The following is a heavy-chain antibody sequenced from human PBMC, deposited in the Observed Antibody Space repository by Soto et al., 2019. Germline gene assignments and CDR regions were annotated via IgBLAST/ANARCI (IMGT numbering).Heavy chain of an antibody. Sequence: QVQLVQSGAEVKKAGASVKIACKASGYTFTSYDINWVRQATGQGLEWMGWMNPNSGNTGYAQKFQGRVTMTRNTSISTAYMELSSLRSEDTAVYYCARGVVPAAGFDPWRQGTLVTVSS. V-gene: IGHV1-8*01. CDR1: GYTFTSYD. J-gene: IGHJ5*02. CDR2: MNPNSGNT. D-gene: IGHD2-2*01. CDR3: ARGVVPAAGFDP.